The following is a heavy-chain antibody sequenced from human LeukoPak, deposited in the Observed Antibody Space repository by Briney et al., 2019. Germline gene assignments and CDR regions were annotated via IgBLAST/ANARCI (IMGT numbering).Heavy chain of an antibody. Sequence: PGGSLRLSCAASGFTFSSYWMSWVRQAPGKGLEWVANIKQDGSEKYYVDSVKGRFTISRDNAKNSLYLQMNSLRAEDTAVYYCARGGYSSGWSLFDYWGQGTLVTVSS. CDR3: ARGGYSSGWSLFDY. CDR1: GFTFSSYW. D-gene: IGHD6-19*01. J-gene: IGHJ4*02. V-gene: IGHV3-7*01. CDR2: IKQDGSEK.